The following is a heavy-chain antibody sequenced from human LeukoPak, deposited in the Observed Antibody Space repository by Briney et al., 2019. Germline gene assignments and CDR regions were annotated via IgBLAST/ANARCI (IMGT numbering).Heavy chain of an antibody. V-gene: IGHV1-69*13. CDR2: IIPIFGTA. D-gene: IGHD5-12*01. Sequence: GASVKVSCKASGGTFSSYAISWVRQAPGQGLEWMGGIIPIFGTANYAQKFQGRVTITADESTSTAYMELSSLRSEDTAVYYCARDQWLRLPAGSGYYYYMDVWGKGTTVTVSS. CDR1: GGTFSSYA. CDR3: ARDQWLRLPAGSGYYYYMDV. J-gene: IGHJ6*03.